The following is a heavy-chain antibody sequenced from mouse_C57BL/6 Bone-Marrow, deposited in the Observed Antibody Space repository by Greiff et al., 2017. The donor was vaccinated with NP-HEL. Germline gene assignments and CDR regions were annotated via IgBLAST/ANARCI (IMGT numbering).Heavy chain of an antibody. Sequence: EVQLQESGPELVKPGASVKMSCKASGYTFTDYNMHWVKQSHGKSLEGIGYINPNNGGTSYNQKFKGKATLTVNKSSSTAYMELRSLTSEDSAVYYCARCLGFDGYSWFAYWGQGTLVTVSA. D-gene: IGHD2-3*01. CDR3: ARCLGFDGYSWFAY. V-gene: IGHV1-22*01. CDR2: INPNNGGT. J-gene: IGHJ3*01. CDR1: GYTFTDYN.